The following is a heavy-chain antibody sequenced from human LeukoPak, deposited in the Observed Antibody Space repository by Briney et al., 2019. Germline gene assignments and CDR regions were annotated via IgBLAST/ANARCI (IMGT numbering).Heavy chain of an antibody. V-gene: IGHV1-18*01. CDR2: ISAYNGNT. D-gene: IGHD4-23*01. J-gene: IGHJ4*02. CDR1: GYTFTSYG. CDR3: AREWATVGTDY. Sequence: GASVKVSCKVSGYTFTSYGISWVRQAPGQGLEWVGWISAYNGNTNYAQKPQGRVTMTTDTSTSTAYMDLRSLRSDDTAVYYCAREWATVGTDYWGQGTLVTVSS.